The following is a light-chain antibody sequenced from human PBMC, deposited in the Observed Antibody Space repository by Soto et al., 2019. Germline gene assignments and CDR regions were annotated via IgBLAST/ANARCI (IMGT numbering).Light chain of an antibody. V-gene: IGLV2-23*01. CDR1: SSDVGSYNL. Sequence: QSVLTQPASVSGSPGQSITISCTGTSSDVGSYNLVSWYQLHPGKAPKLLIYEGSEWPSGVSNRFSGSKSGNTASLTISGLQAEDEAEYYCCSYAGSRTTLVFGGGTKLTVL. CDR2: EGS. CDR3: CSYAGSRTTLV. J-gene: IGLJ2*01.